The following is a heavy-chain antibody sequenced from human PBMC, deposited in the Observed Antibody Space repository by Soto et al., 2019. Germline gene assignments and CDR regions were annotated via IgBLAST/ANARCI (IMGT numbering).Heavy chain of an antibody. Sequence: PXGSLRLSCAASGXTLSDYYMTWIRQAPGKGVEWLSYIRSSGSTIYYADSVKCRFTISRDNAKNSLFLQMNSLRAEHTALYYCARDRAPAATNTDARLWFDPWGQGTLGTVSS. CDR1: GXTLSDYY. J-gene: IGHJ5*02. CDR3: ARDRAPAATNTDARLWFDP. CDR2: IRSSGSTI. D-gene: IGHD2-2*01. V-gene: IGHV3-11*01.